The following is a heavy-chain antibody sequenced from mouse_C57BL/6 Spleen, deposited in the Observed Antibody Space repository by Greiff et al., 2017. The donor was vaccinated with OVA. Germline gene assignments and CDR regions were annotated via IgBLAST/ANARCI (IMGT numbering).Heavy chain of an antibody. CDR1: GFTFSSYG. CDR2: ISSGGSYT. J-gene: IGHJ2*01. Sequence: EVKLVESGGDLVKPGGSLKLSCAASGFTFSSYGMSWVRQTPDKRLEWVATISSGGSYTYYPDSVKGRFTISRDNAKNTLYLQMSSLKSEDTAMYYCARRDPYPYWGQGTTLTVSS. D-gene: IGHD6-5*01. CDR3: ARRDPYPY. V-gene: IGHV5-6*02.